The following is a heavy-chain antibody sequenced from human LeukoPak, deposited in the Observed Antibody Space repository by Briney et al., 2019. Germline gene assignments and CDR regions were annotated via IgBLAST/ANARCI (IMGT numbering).Heavy chain of an antibody. CDR2: ISSSGSTI. Sequence: GGSLRLSCAASGFTFSDYYMSWIRQAPGKGLEWVSYISSSGSTIYYADSVKGRFTISRDNAKNSLYLQMNSLRAEDTAVYYFARGAEYYDILTGAEYNWFDPWGQGTLVTVSS. J-gene: IGHJ5*02. CDR1: GFTFSDYY. V-gene: IGHV3-11*01. CDR3: ARGAEYYDILTGAEYNWFDP. D-gene: IGHD3-9*01.